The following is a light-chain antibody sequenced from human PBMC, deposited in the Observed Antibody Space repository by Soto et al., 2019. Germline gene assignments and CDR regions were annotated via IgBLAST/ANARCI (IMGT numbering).Light chain of an antibody. J-gene: IGLJ2*01. Sequence: QSVLTQPPSASGTPGQRVTISCSGSSSNIGSNHVYWYQQFPGMAPKLLMYGSDQRPTGVPDRFSGSKSGTSASLAISGLRSDDEADYYCSARDDILSGVVFGGGTKVTVL. CDR1: SSNIGSNH. V-gene: IGLV1-47*01. CDR3: SARDDILSGVV. CDR2: GSD.